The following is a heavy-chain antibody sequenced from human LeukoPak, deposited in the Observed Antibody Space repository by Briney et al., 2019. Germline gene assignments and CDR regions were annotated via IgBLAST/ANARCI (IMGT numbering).Heavy chain of an antibody. CDR1: GGSISSGGYS. D-gene: IGHD4-17*01. V-gene: IGHV4-30-2*01. J-gene: IGHJ3*02. CDR2: IYHSGST. CDR3: ARAHDYGAFDI. Sequence: SETLSLTCAVSGGSISSGGYSWSWIRQPPGKGLEWIGYIYHSGSTYYNPSLKSRVTISVDRSKNQFSLKLGSVTAADTAVYYCARAHDYGAFDIWGQGTMVTVSS.